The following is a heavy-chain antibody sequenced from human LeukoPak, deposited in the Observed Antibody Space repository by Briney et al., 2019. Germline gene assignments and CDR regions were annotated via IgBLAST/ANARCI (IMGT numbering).Heavy chain of an antibody. D-gene: IGHD1-14*01. CDR3: ASLGSINTDY. CDR2: ISSSSSYI. V-gene: IGHV3-21*01. CDR1: GFTLSSYS. Sequence: GGSLRLSCAASGFTLSSYSMNWVRQAPGKGLEWVSSISSSSSYIYYADSVKGRFTISRDNAKNSPYLQMNSLRAEDTAVYYCASLGSINTDYWGQGTLVTVSS. J-gene: IGHJ4*02.